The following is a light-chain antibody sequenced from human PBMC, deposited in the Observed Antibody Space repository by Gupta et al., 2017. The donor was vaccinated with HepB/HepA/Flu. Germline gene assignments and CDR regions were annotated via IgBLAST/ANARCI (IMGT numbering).Light chain of an antibody. V-gene: IGKV1-39*01. CDR2: GAS. J-gene: IGKJ2*01. Sequence: DIQMTQSPSPLSASLGDRVTITCRASQSVRGYLSWYQQKPGKVPKLLVYGASTLQTGVPSRFSATGSGTDFTLTISSLQPEDFATYYCQQTYTIPRTFGPGTKLEIK. CDR1: QSVRGY. CDR3: QQTYTIPRT.